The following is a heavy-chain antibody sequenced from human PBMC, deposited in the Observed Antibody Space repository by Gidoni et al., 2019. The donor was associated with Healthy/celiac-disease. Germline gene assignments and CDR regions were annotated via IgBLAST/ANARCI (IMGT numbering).Heavy chain of an antibody. J-gene: IGHJ6*02. CDR3: ARTGYGDLEDYYGMDV. D-gene: IGHD4-17*01. CDR2: IDWDDDK. V-gene: IGHV2-70*15. Sequence: QVTLRESGPALVKPTQTLTLTCTFSGFSLSTSGMCGSWIRQPPGKALEWLARIDWDDDKYYSTSLKTRLTISKDTSKNQVVLTMTNMDPVDTATYYCARTGYGDLEDYYGMDVWGQGTTVTVSS. CDR1: GFSLSTSGMC.